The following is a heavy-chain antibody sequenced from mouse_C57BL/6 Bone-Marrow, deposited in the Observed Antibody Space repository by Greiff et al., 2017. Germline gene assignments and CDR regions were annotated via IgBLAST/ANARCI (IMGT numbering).Heavy chain of an antibody. V-gene: IGHV14-4*01. J-gene: IGHJ1*03. D-gene: IGHD1-1*01. CDR2: IDPENGDT. CDR3: TTFYGSSYLRYFDV. CDR1: GFNIKDDY. Sequence: EVKLVESGAELVRPGASVKLSCTASGFNIKDDYMHWVKHRPEQGLEWIGWIDPENGDTEYASKFQGKATITADTSSNTAYLQLSSLTSEDTAVYYCTTFYGSSYLRYFDVWGTGTTVTVSS.